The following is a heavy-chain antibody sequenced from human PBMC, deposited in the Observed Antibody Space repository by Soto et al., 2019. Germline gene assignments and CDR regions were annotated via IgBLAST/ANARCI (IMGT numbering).Heavy chain of an antibody. D-gene: IGHD2-15*01. CDR2: ISVGGGSI. Sequence: EVQLVESGGGLGQPGGSLRASCVASGFTFSSYALNWVRQAPGKGLERVSYISVGGGSIFYADSVKGRFTISRGDATNSLYLQMNSLRDEDTAVYYCVRDHRWAFDFWGQGTMVTVSS. J-gene: IGHJ3*01. V-gene: IGHV3-48*02. CDR3: VRDHRWAFDF. CDR1: GFTFSSYA.